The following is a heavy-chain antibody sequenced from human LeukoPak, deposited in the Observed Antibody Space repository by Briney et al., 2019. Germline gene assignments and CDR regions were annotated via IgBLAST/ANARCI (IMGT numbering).Heavy chain of an antibody. CDR3: ARENCTNGVCYMADAFDI. V-gene: IGHV4-39*07. CDR1: GGSISSSSYY. CDR2: IYYSGST. J-gene: IGHJ3*02. Sequence: SETLSLTCTVSGGSISSSSYYWGWIRQPPGKGLEWIGSIYYSGSTYYNPSLKSRVTISVDTSENQFSLKLSSVTAADTAVYYCARENCTNGVCYMADAFDIWGQGTMVTVSS. D-gene: IGHD2-8*01.